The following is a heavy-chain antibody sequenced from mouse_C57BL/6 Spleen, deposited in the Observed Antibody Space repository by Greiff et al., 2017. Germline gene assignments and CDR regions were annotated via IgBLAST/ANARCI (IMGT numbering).Heavy chain of an antibody. V-gene: IGHV5-4*01. CDR2: ISDGGSYT. J-gene: IGHJ4*01. CDR1: GFTFSSYA. Sequence: EVKLMESGGGLVKPGGSLKLSCAASGFTFSSYAMSWVRQTPEQRLEWVATISDGGSYTSYPDNVKGRFTISRDNAKNNLYLQMSHLKSEDTAMYYCARDRGYAMDYWGQGTSVTVSS. CDR3: ARDRGYAMDY. D-gene: IGHD3-1*01.